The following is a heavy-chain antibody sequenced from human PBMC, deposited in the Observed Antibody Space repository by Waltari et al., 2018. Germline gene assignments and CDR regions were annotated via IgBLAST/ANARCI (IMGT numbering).Heavy chain of an antibody. D-gene: IGHD2-2*01. V-gene: IGHV1-69*05. CDR2: IIPIFGTA. CDR3: ARVDEVVPAAMRNYYYMDV. Sequence: QVQLVQSGAEVKKPGSSVKVSCKASGGTFSSYAISWVRQAPGQGLEWMGGIIPIFGTANYAQKFQGRVTITTDESTSTAYIELSSLRSEDTAVYYCARVDEVVPAAMRNYYYMDVWGKGTTVTFSS. CDR1: GGTFSSYA. J-gene: IGHJ6*03.